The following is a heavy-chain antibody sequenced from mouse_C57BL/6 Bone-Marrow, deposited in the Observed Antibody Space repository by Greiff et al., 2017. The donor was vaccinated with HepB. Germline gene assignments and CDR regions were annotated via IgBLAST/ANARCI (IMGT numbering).Heavy chain of an antibody. CDR3: ARFHYYGSSYYYAMDY. CDR2: INPSNGGT. V-gene: IGHV1-53*01. Sequence: QVQLQQPGTELVKPGASVKLSCKASGYTFTSYWMHWVKQRPGQGLEWIGNINPSNGGTNYNEKFKSKATLTVDKSSSTAYMQLSSLTSEDSAVYYCARFHYYGSSYYYAMDYWGQGTSVTVSS. D-gene: IGHD1-1*01. CDR1: GYTFTSYW. J-gene: IGHJ4*01.